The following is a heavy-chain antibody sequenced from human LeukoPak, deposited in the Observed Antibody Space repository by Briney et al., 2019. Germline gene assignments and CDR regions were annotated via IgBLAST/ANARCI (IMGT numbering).Heavy chain of an antibody. CDR3: GRQGYTASYYFLDF. J-gene: IGHJ4*02. D-gene: IGHD1-26*01. Sequence: SETLSLTCTVSSGSINSYYWGWVRQPPGKGLEWIGRIYTTGATQYNPSLKSRDTMSIDTSTNQFSLNLRSMTAADTAVYYCGRQGYTASYYFLDFWSQGTLVAVS. V-gene: IGHV4-4*07. CDR2: IYTTGAT. CDR1: SGSINSYY.